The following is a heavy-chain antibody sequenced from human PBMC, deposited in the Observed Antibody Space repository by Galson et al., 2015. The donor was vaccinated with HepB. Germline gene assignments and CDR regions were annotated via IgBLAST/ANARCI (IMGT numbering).Heavy chain of an antibody. CDR3: AKTLRNCSSISCYTLDAFDI. D-gene: IGHD2-2*02. Sequence: SLRLSCAASGFTFRSHAMSWVRQAPGKGLEWLSAISGSGGSVYYAESVKGRFTISRDNFKNILYLHMNSLRAEDTALYYCAKTLRNCSSISCYTLDAFDIWGQGTMVTVSS. CDR1: GFTFRSHA. V-gene: IGHV3-23*01. J-gene: IGHJ3*02. CDR2: ISGSGGSV.